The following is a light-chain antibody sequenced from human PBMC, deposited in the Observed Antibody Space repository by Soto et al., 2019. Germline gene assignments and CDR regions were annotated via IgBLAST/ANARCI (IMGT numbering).Light chain of an antibody. CDR3: QQYGSSPNVT. CDR1: QSVSSF. Sequence: IVFTQSPATLCLSPGARATTKRTASQSVSSFLAWYQQKPGQAPRLLIYGASSRATGIPDRFSGSGSGTDFTLTISRLETEDFAVYYCQQYGSSPNVTFGQGTKVDIK. CDR2: GAS. J-gene: IGKJ1*01. V-gene: IGKV3-20*01.